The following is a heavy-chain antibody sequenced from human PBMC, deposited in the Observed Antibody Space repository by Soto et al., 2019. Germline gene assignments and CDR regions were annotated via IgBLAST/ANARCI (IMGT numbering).Heavy chain of an antibody. CDR2: ISYDGSNK. V-gene: IGHV3-30-3*01. J-gene: IGHJ4*02. Sequence: QVQLVESGGGVVQPGRSLRLSCAASGFTFSSYAMHWVRQATGKGLEWVAVISYDGSNKYYADSVKGRFTISRDNSKNTLYLQMNSLRAEDTAVYYCARDFVIVGATRGSDWGQGTLVTVSS. CDR1: GFTFSSYA. D-gene: IGHD1-26*01. CDR3: ARDFVIVGATRGSD.